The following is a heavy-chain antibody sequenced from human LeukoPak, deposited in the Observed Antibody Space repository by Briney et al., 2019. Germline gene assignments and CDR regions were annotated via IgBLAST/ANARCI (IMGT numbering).Heavy chain of an antibody. J-gene: IGHJ4*02. Sequence: GGSLRLSCAASGFTLSSYAMSWVRQAPGKGLEWVSTISGSGGSTYYADSVKGRFTVSRDNSKNTLYLQMSSLRAEDTAVYYCAKAPDYDFWRGHVQYNGDYWGQGTLVTVSS. V-gene: IGHV3-23*01. D-gene: IGHD3-3*01. CDR1: GFTLSSYA. CDR3: AKAPDYDFWRGHVQYNGDY. CDR2: ISGSGGST.